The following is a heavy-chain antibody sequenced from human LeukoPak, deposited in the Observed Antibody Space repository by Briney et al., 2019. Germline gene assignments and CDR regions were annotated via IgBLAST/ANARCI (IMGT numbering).Heavy chain of an antibody. Sequence: SVKVSCKASGGTFSSYAISWVRQAPGQGLEWMGGIIPIFGTANYAQRFQGRVTITADESTSTAYMELSSLRSEDTAVYYCARARLDWYDFDYWGQGTLVTVSS. CDR1: GGTFSSYA. J-gene: IGHJ4*02. D-gene: IGHD3-9*01. V-gene: IGHV1-69*13. CDR2: IIPIFGTA. CDR3: ARARLDWYDFDY.